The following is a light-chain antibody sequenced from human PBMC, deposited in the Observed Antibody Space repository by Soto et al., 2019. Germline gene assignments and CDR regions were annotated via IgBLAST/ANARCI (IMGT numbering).Light chain of an antibody. CDR2: AAS. V-gene: IGKV1-8*01. CDR3: QQYYSYPSIT. CDR1: QGISSY. Sequence: AIRMTQSPSSFSASTGDRVTITCRANQGISSYLAWYQQKPGKAPKLLIYAASTLQSGVPSRFSGSGSGTDFTLTISCLQSEDFATYYCQQYYSYPSITFGQGTRLEIK. J-gene: IGKJ5*01.